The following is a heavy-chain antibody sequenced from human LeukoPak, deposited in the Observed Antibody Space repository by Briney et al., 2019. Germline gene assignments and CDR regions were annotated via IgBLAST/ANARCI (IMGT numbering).Heavy chain of an antibody. V-gene: IGHV3-7*01. J-gene: IGHJ4*02. D-gene: IGHD6-19*01. CDR2: IRQDGSER. Sequence: GGSLRLSCEASGFRFGGFWMNWVRQAPGKGLEWVANIRQDGSERYYVVSVKGRFTISRDNAKNSLYLQMDSLRAEDTAVYYCARDLGKAGGYSSAFDYWGQGTLVTVSS. CDR3: ARDLGKAGGYSSAFDY. CDR1: GFRFGGFW.